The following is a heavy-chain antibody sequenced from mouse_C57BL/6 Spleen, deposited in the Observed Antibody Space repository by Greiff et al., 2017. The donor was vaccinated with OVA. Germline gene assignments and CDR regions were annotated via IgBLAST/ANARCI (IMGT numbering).Heavy chain of an antibody. CDR1: GYAFSSSW. CDR2: IYPGGGDT. V-gene: IGHV1-82*01. J-gene: IGHJ2*01. CDR3: AREGGIGDDY. Sequence: QVQLQQSGPELVKPGASVKISCKASGYAFSSSWMNWVKQRPGQGLEWIGRIYPGGGDTNYNGKFKGKATLTADKSSSTAYMQLSSLTSEDAAVYFCAREGGIGDDYWGQGTTLTVSS.